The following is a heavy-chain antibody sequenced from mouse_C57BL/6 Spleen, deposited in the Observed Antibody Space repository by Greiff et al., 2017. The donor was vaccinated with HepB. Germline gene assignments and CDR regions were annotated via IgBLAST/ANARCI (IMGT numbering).Heavy chain of an antibody. V-gene: IGHV1-4*01. J-gene: IGHJ4*01. CDR2: INPSSGYT. CDR3: ANSNDAMDY. D-gene: IGHD2-5*01. Sequence: VQLVESGAELARPGASVKMSCKASGYTFTSYTMHWVKQRPGQGLEWIGYINPSSGYTKYNQKFKDKATLTADKSSSTAYMQLSSLTSEDSAVYYCANSNDAMDYWGQGTSVTVSS. CDR1: GYTFTSYT.